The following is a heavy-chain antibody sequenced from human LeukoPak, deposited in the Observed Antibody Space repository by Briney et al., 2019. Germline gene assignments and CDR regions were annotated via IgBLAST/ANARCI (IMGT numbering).Heavy chain of an antibody. CDR2: INQDGTEK. CDR3: ARDRGSGSYYNPLDY. V-gene: IGHV3-7*03. D-gene: IGHD3-10*01. CDR1: GFSFNTYW. Sequence: GESLRLSCVASGFSFNTYWMSWVRQAPGEGLEWVANINQDGTEKYYVDSVKGRFTISRDNAKNSLYLQMNSLRAEDTALYHCARDRGSGSYYNPLDYWGQGTLVTVSS. J-gene: IGHJ4*02.